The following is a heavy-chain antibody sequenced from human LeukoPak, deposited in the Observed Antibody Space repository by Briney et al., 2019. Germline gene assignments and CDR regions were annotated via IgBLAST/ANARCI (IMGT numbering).Heavy chain of an antibody. V-gene: IGHV3-21*01. D-gene: IGHD5-12*01. CDR1: GFTFSTYR. CDR3: ARLRGSGYSYFDY. J-gene: IGHJ4*02. Sequence: GGSLRLSCAASGFTFSTYRMNWVRQAPGKGLEWVSSISSSSTYIYYADSVKGRFTISRDNAEDSLSLQMSSLRAEDTAAYYCARLRGSGYSYFDYWGQGTLVTVSS. CDR2: ISSSSTYI.